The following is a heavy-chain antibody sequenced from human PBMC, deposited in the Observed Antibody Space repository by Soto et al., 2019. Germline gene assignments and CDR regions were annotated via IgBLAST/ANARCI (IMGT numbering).Heavy chain of an antibody. CDR2: IHNDGSTT. CDR3: ARDKCNSY. D-gene: IGHD1-1*01. V-gene: IGHV3-74*01. Sequence: EVQLVESGGGLVQPGGSVRLSCAASGFTFRRYWMHWVRQAPGKGLMWVSRIHNDGSTTIYADSVKGRFTIARDNAKNTLYLQRSSLRVEDPSVYYCARDKCNSYWGQGTLVTVSS. CDR1: GFTFRRYW. J-gene: IGHJ4*01.